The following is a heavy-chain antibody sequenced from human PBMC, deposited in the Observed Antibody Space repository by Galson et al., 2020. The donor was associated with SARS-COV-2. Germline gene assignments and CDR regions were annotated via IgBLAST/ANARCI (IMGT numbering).Heavy chain of an antibody. Sequence: GGSLRLSCAASGFTFSSYAMSWVRQAPGKGLEWVSAISGSGGSTYYADSVKGRFTISRDNSKNTLYLQMNSLRAEDTAVYYCANSRGGLRLRHFDYWGQGTLVTVSS. CDR3: ANSRGGLRLRHFDY. J-gene: IGHJ4*02. D-gene: IGHD4-17*01. CDR1: GFTFSSYA. CDR2: ISGSGGST. V-gene: IGHV3-23*01.